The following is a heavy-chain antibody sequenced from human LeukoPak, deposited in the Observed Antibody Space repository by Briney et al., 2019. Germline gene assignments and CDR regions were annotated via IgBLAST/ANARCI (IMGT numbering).Heavy chain of an antibody. D-gene: IGHD6-19*01. CDR2: IYTSGST. Sequence: PSQTLSLTCTVSGGSISSGSYYWSWIRQPAGKGLEWIGRIYTSGSTNYNPSLKSRVTISVDTSKNQFSLKLSSVTAADTAVYYCARVRCNSRGWCHFDHWGQGTLVTVSS. CDR1: GGSISSGSYY. V-gene: IGHV4-61*02. J-gene: IGHJ4*02. CDR3: ARVRCNSRGWCHFDH.